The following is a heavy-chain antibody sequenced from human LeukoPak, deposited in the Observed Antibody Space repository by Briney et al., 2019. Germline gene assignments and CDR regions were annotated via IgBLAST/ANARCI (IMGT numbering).Heavy chain of an antibody. D-gene: IGHD6-13*01. CDR1: GFTFSSNW. V-gene: IGHV3-23*01. CDR3: AKEVYSSSWYGIDY. CDR2: ISGSGGST. J-gene: IGHJ4*02. Sequence: TGGSLRLSCAGFGFTFSSNWMSWVRQAPGKGLEWVSAISGSGGSTYYADSVKGRFTISRDNSKNTLYLQMNSLRAEDTAVYYCAKEVYSSSWYGIDYWGQGTLVTVSS.